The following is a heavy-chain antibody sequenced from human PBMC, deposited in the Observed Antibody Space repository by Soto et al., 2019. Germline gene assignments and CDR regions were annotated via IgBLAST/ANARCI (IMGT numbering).Heavy chain of an antibody. V-gene: IGHV4-39*01. J-gene: IGHJ4*02. CDR1: GGSISSSSYY. CDR3: AGTSYSSSWYYFDY. Sequence: SETLSLTCTVSGGSISSSSYYWGWIRQPPGKGLEWIGSIYYSGSTYYNPSLKSRVTISVDTSKNQFSLKLSSVTAADTAVYYCAGTSYSSSWYYFDYWGQGTLVTVSS. D-gene: IGHD6-13*01. CDR2: IYYSGST.